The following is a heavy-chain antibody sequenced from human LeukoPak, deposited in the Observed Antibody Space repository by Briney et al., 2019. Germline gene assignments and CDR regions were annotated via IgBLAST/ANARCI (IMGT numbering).Heavy chain of an antibody. D-gene: IGHD6-13*01. CDR3: ARQTRAAAAPYYFDY. CDR1: GFTFSSYS. V-gene: IGHV3-21*01. J-gene: IGHJ4*02. Sequence: GGSLRLSCAASGFTFSSYSMNWVRQAPGKGLEWVSSIRSSSSYIYYADSVKGRFTISRDNAKKSLYLQMNSLRADDTAVFYCARQTRAAAAPYYFDYWGQGTLVTVSS. CDR2: IRSSSSYI.